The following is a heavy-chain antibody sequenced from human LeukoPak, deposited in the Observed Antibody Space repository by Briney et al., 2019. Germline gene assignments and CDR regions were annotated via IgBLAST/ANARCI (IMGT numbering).Heavy chain of an antibody. J-gene: IGHJ6*02. D-gene: IGHD3-10*01. CDR2: ISPYNGDT. Sequence: ASVRVSCKASGYTFTDDGISWVRQGPGQGLEWVGWISPYNGDTKYADKVLGRVTMSADISTTTAYMELRSLRSDDTAVYYCARIQVNWFGEVTSLSPPNYGMDVWGQGTTVIVSS. CDR3: ARIQVNWFGEVTSLSPPNYGMDV. V-gene: IGHV1-18*01. CDR1: GYTFTDDG.